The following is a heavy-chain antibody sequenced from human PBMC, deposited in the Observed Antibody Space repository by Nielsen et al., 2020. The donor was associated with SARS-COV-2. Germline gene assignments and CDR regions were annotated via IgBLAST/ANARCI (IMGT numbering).Heavy chain of an antibody. CDR1: GFTFSDYY. CDR2: ISSSSSYT. Sequence: GESLKISCAASGFTFSDYYMSWIRQAPGKGLEWVSYISSSSSYTNYADSVKGRFTISRDNTKNSLYLQMNSLRAEDTAVYYCARPYDSSGYYYYGMDVWGQGTTGTVSS. J-gene: IGHJ6*02. V-gene: IGHV3-11*03. D-gene: IGHD3-22*01. CDR3: ARPYDSSGYYYYGMDV.